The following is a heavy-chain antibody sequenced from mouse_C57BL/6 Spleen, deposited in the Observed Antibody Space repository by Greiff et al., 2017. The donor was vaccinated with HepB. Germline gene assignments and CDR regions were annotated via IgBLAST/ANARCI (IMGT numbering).Heavy chain of an antibody. CDR1: GYTFTSYW. V-gene: IGHV1-55*01. CDR2: IYPGSGST. CDR3: AHYGNWYFDV. J-gene: IGHJ1*03. D-gene: IGHD2-1*01. Sequence: QVQLQQPGAELVKPGASVKMSCKASGYTFTSYWITWVKQRPGQGLEWIGDIYPGSGSTNYNEKFKSKATLTVDTSSSTAYMQLSSLTSEDSVVYYCAHYGNWYFDVWGTGTTVTVSS.